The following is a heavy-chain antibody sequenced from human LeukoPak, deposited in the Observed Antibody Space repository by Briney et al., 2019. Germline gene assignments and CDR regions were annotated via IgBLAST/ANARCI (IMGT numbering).Heavy chain of an antibody. CDR3: ARVGERNIS. D-gene: IGHD2-21*01. V-gene: IGHV3-53*01. CDR2: IYSGGST. Sequence: PGGTLRLSCAASGFTVRRIYLSWGRQAPGQGLEGVSVIYSGGSTYYADSVKGRFTISRDNSKYTLYLQMNSLRAEDADVYYCARVGERNISWGQGTLVTVSS. CDR1: GFTVRRIY. J-gene: IGHJ4*02.